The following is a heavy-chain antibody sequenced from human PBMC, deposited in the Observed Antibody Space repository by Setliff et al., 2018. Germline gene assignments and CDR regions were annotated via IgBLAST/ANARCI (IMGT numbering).Heavy chain of an antibody. CDR3: ARMSTSGPHYDY. V-gene: IGHV1-3*01. Sequence: GASVKVSCKASGYSFSSNAFHWVRLAPGQTLEWMGWIHAGSSNTLYSQRFQDRITISRDTSATTVHMELSSLRSDDTAVYYCARMSTSGPHYDYWGQGTLVTVS. CDR2: IHAGSSNT. J-gene: IGHJ4*02. D-gene: IGHD2-8*02. CDR1: GYSFSSNA.